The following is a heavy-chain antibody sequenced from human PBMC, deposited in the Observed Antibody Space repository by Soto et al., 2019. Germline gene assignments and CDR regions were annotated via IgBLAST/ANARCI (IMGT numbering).Heavy chain of an antibody. Sequence: QVQLQQWGAGLLKPSETLSLTCAVYGGSFSGYYWTWIRQPPGKGLEWVGEIGHSGSATYSPSLQRGVTISVDTANNLFSLRLSSVTAADTAVYFCARGGNCIVSNCHLGSHYGMDVWGQGTTVTFSS. CDR2: IGHSGSA. CDR3: ARGGNCIVSNCHLGSHYGMDV. V-gene: IGHV4-34*01. J-gene: IGHJ6*02. CDR1: GGSFSGYY. D-gene: IGHD2-15*01.